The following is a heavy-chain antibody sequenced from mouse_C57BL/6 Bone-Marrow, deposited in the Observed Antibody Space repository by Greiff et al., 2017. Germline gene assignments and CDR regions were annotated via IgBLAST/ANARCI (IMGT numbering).Heavy chain of an antibody. Sequence: EVKLQESGGDLVKPGGSLKLSCAASGFTFSSYGMSWVRQTPDKRLEWVATISSGGSYTYYPDSVKGRFTISRDNAKNTLYLQMSSLKSEDTAMYYCARRWGDYWGQGTTLTVAS. CDR1: GFTFSSYG. CDR3: ARRWGDY. V-gene: IGHV5-6*02. J-gene: IGHJ2*01. CDR2: ISSGGSYT.